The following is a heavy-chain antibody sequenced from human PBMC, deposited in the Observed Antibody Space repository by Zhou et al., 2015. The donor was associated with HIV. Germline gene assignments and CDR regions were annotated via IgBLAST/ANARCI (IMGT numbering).Heavy chain of an antibody. V-gene: IGHV3-33*01. J-gene: IGHJ4*02. CDR3: ARGSSGWYGY. Sequence: QVQLVESGGGMVQPGKSLRLSCAASGFTFSSYGMHWVRQAAGKGLEWVAVIWYDGSNKYYADSVKGRFTISRDNSKNTLYLQMNSLRAEDTAVYYCARGSSGWYGYWGQGTLVTVSS. CDR1: GFTFSSYG. D-gene: IGHD6-19*01. CDR2: IWYDGSNK.